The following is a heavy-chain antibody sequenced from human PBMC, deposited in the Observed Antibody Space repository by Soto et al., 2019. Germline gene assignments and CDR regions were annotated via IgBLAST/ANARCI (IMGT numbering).Heavy chain of an antibody. CDR2: IGTAGDT. J-gene: IGHJ4*02. D-gene: IGHD3-10*01. CDR3: ARDLYDSGGYDY. Sequence: EVQLVESGGGLVQPGGSLRLSCAASGFTFSSYDMHWVRQATGKGLEWVSAIGTAGDTYYPGSVKGRFTISRENAKNSLYLKMNSLSAGDTAVYYCARDLYDSGGYDYWGQGTLVTVSS. V-gene: IGHV3-13*01. CDR1: GFTFSSYD.